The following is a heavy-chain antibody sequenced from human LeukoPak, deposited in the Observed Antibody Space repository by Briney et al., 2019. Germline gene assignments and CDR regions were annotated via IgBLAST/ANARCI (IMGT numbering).Heavy chain of an antibody. V-gene: IGHV4-38-2*01. CDR1: GYSISSGYY. J-gene: IGHJ5*02. CDR3: AIRYYDFWSGYSLGPFDP. D-gene: IGHD3-3*01. CDR2: IYHSGST. Sequence: SETLSLTCAVSGYSISSGYYWGWIRQPPGKGLERIGSIYHSGSTYYNPSLKSRVTISVDTSKNQFSLKLSSVTAADTAVYYCAIRYYDFWSGYSLGPFDPWGQGTLVTVSS.